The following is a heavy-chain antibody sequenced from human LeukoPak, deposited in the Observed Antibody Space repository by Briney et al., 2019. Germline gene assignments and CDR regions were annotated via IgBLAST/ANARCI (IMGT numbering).Heavy chain of an antibody. J-gene: IGHJ6*02. CDR3: ARVGAHYDFWSGYTTNYYYYGMDV. D-gene: IGHD3-3*01. CDR2: IIPILGIA. V-gene: IGHV1-69*04. CDR1: GGTFSSYA. Sequence: SVKVSCKASGGTFSSYAISWVRQAPGQGLDWMGRIIPILGIANYAQKFQGRVTITADKSTRTAYIELSSLRSEDTAVYYCARVGAHYDFWSGYTTNYYYYGMDVWGQGTTVTVSS.